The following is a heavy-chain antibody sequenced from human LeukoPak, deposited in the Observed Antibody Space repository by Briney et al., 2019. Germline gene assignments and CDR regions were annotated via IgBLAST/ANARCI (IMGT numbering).Heavy chain of an antibody. J-gene: IGHJ2*01. CDR3: ARHVPSALRVVVVTSDWYFDL. CDR2: VFHGGST. CDR1: GGSIINNHYY. D-gene: IGHD2-21*02. V-gene: IGHV4-39*01. Sequence: SETLSLTCTASGGSIINNHYYWGWIRQPPGKGLEWIGTVFHGGSTYYNPSLESRVTISVGTANNQFSLNLRSVTAADTALYYCARHVPSALRVVVVTSDWYFDLWGRGTLVTVSS.